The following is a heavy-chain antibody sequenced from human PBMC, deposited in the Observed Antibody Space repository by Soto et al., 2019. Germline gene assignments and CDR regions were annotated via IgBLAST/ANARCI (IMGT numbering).Heavy chain of an antibody. CDR1: GDSISSYY. CDR2: LYYGRSA. D-gene: IGHD3-22*01. J-gene: IGHJ4*02. V-gene: IGHV4-59*01. Sequence: QVQLQESGPGLVKPSETLSLTCAVSGDSISSYYCMWIRQPPGKGLESIGYLYYGRSANYNPSLKSIVTLSENTSTNQCSLTLISMTAADTAVYYCALRSMAVVPEYWGQGTLVTVSS. CDR3: ALRSMAVVPEY.